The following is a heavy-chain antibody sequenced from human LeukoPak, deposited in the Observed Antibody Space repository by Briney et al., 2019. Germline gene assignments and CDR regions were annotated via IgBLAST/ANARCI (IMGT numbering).Heavy chain of an antibody. CDR2: IYHSGST. CDR3: ARGENYEDY. J-gene: IGHJ4*02. CDR1: GGSISSGGYY. Sequence: SQTLSLTCTVSGGSISSGGYYWRWIRQPPGKGLEWIGYIYHSGSTYYNPSLKSRVTISVDRSKNQFSLKLSSVTAADTAVYYCARGENYEDYWGQGTLVTVSS. D-gene: IGHD1-7*01. V-gene: IGHV4-30-2*01.